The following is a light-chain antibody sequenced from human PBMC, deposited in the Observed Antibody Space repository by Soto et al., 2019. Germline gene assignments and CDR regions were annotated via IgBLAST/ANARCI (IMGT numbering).Light chain of an antibody. J-gene: IGLJ1*01. CDR2: GNS. CDR1: SSNIGAGYD. CDR3: HSYDSSLSGYV. V-gene: IGLV1-40*01. Sequence: QSVLTQPPSVSGAPGQRVTISCTGSSSNIGAGYDVHWYQQFPGTAPKLLIFGNSNRPSGVPDRFSGSKSGTSASLAITGLQAEDEADYFCHSYDSSLSGYVFGTGTKVTVL.